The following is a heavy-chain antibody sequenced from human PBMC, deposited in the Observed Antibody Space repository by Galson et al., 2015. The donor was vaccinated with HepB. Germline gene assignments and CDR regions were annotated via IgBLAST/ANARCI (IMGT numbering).Heavy chain of an antibody. CDR2: IKGDGSEK. J-gene: IGHJ4*02. CDR1: GFTFSSSW. CDR3: AKDLPGEQWLVRPRGVPDY. Sequence: SLRLSCAASGFTFSSSWMSWVRQAPGKGLEWVANIKGDGSEKYSVDSVKGRFTISRDNSKNTLYLQMNSLRAEDTAVYYCAKDLPGEQWLVRPRGVPDYWGQGTLVTVSS. D-gene: IGHD6-19*01. V-gene: IGHV3-7*03.